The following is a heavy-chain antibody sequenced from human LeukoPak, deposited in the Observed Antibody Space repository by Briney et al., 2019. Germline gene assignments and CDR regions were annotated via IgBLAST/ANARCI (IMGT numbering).Heavy chain of an antibody. CDR2: INPSGGNT. Sequence: GASVKVSCKAFGYTFTSNYIHWVRQAPGQGLEWMGIINPSGGNTGYAQKFQGRVTVTRDTSTSTVYMELSSLRSEDTAVYYCARPPSYYYGMDVWGQGTAVTVSS. CDR3: ARPPSYYYGMDV. J-gene: IGHJ6*02. CDR1: GYTFTSNY. V-gene: IGHV1-46*01.